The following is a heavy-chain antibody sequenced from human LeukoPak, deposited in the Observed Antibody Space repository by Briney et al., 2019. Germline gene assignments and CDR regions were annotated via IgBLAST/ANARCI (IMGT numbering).Heavy chain of an antibody. CDR1: GGSISSYC. Sequence: SETLSLTCTVSGGSISSYCWSWIRQPPGKGLEWIGYIYYSGSTNYNPSLKSRVTISVDTSKNQFSLKLSSVTAADTAVYYCARTLSRWDPFDYWGQGTLVTVSS. V-gene: IGHV4-59*01. J-gene: IGHJ4*02. CDR3: ARTLSRWDPFDY. CDR2: IYYSGST. D-gene: IGHD1-26*01.